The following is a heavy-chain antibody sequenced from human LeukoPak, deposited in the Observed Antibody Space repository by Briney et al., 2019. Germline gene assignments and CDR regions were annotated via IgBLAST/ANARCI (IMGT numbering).Heavy chain of an antibody. D-gene: IGHD2-8*01. V-gene: IGHV1-18*01. CDR2: ISAQHGQT. CDR3: AGSLGYCTSNVCYLKY. CDR1: GYSEDFYG. J-gene: IGHJ4*02. Sequence: ASVKVSCKTSGYSEDFYGIIWVRQVAGQGLEWMGWISAQHGQTEYAPNSQDRVTMTTDTYTNTAYMELSSLRSDDTAVYYCAGSLGYCTSNVCYLKYWGQGTLVTVSS.